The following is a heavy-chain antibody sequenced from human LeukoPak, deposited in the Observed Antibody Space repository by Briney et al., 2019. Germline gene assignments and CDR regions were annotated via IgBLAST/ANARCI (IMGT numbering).Heavy chain of an antibody. D-gene: IGHD2-15*01. CDR1: GGSISSYY. CDR3: ARERSVEVSYYYYYMDV. J-gene: IGHJ6*03. CDR2: IYYSGST. Sequence: SETLSLTCTVSGGSISSYYWSWIRQPPGKGLEWIGYIYYSGSTNYNPSLKSRVSISVDTSKHQFSLKLSSVTAADTAVYYCARERSVEVSYYYYYMDVWGKGTTVTVSS. V-gene: IGHV4-59*12.